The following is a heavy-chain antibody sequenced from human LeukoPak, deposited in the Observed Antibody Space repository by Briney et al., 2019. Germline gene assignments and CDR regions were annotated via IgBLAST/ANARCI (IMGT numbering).Heavy chain of an antibody. D-gene: IGHD3-10*01. CDR1: GFIFSSYG. CDR3: ATEGRGVHFDS. CDR2: IDTTSYT. J-gene: IGHJ4*02. Sequence: GGSLRLSCAASGFIFSSYGMNWVRQAPGKGLEWVASIDTTSYTYYTDSVKGRFTISRDNAKISLYLQMNSLRAEDTAVYYCATEGRGVHFDSWGQGTLVTVSS. V-gene: IGHV3-21*01.